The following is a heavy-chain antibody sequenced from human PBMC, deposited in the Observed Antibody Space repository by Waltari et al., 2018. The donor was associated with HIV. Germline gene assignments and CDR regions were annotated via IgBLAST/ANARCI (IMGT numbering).Heavy chain of an antibody. V-gene: IGHV3-30*01. Sequence: QVQLVESGGGVVQPGGSLRLSCAASGFTFSDYAMHGVRQAPGKGLDWVAAISYDGSIKHYADSVKGRFTISRDNSKNSLSLQMNSLRAEDTAVYYCTGSSGWGQGTLVAVSS. J-gene: IGHJ4*02. CDR1: GFTFSDYA. CDR3: TGSSG. CDR2: ISYDGSIK. D-gene: IGHD6-25*01.